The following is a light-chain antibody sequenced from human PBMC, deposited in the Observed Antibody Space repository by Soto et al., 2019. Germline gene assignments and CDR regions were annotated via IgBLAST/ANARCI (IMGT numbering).Light chain of an antibody. CDR2: EVT. V-gene: IGLV2-23*02. CDR3: CSYAGNSEV. CDR1: SGDVGSYNP. J-gene: IGLJ1*01. Sequence: QSVLTQPASVSGSPGQSITIPCTGTSGDVGSYNPVSWYQQHPGKAPKLLIYEVTERPSGVSNRFSGSKSGNTASLKISGLHPDNEADYYCCSYAGNSEVFGPGTKVPVL.